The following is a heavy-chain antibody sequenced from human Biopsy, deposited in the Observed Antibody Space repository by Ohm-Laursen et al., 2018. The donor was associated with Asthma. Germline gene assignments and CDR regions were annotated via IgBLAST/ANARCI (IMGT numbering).Heavy chain of an antibody. D-gene: IGHD2-15*01. CDR3: ARLADCSGGACYSYGWFDP. CDR2: VSHTGST. Sequence: PSETLSLTCIVSGGSIRSHDWTWIRLPPGKGLEYIGDVSHTGSTNYNPSLKSRVTMSLDTSKNQFSLRLTSVTPADTAVYYCARLADCSGGACYSYGWFDPRGQGARVIVSS. J-gene: IGHJ5*02. CDR1: GGSIRSHD. V-gene: IGHV4-59*11.